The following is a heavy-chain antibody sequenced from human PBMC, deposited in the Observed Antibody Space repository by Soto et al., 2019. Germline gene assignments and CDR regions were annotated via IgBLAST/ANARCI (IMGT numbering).Heavy chain of an antibody. CDR1: GYGFTNND. D-gene: IGHD3-16*01. CDR2: MNPGSGDT. CDR3: ARMATFGSLNWFDP. V-gene: IGHV1-8*01. J-gene: IGHJ5*02. Sequence: GSVKGDCKASGYGFTNNDFTLVRQTTGQGLEWMGWMNPGSGDTGYAQKFQGRVTMTRDISIATAYVELSSLRSDDTAIYYCARMATFGSLNWFDPWGQGTMVTVPS.